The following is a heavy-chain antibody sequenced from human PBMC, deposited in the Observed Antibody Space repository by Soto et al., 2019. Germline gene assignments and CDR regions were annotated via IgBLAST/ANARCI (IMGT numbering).Heavy chain of an antibody. V-gene: IGHV4-39*01. CDR3: ARRGVRRFGEVKFAFDY. D-gene: IGHD3-10*01. CDR2: IYYSGRT. J-gene: IGHJ4*02. Sequence: PSLILWCTGPLSGGSIISRSYYWFWIRQPPGKGLERIGSIYYSGRTYCNPSLKCRVTIAVATAKSQFYRNLSSVTTAGPALDYCARRGVRRFGEVKFAFDYWGQGTLVGASS. CDR1: GGSIISRSYY.